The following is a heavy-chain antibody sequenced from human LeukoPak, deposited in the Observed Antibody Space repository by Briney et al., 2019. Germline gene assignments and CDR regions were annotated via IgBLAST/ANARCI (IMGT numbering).Heavy chain of an antibody. CDR3: ARDRSGYSRINWFDP. D-gene: IGHD6-13*01. Sequence: GGSLRLSCAASGFTFSDYYMSWIRQAPGKGLEWVSYISSSSSYTNYADSVKGRFTISRDNAKNSLYLQMNSLRAEDTAVYYCARDRSGYSRINWFDPWGQGTLVTVSS. V-gene: IGHV3-11*05. J-gene: IGHJ5*02. CDR1: GFTFSDYY. CDR2: ISSSSSYT.